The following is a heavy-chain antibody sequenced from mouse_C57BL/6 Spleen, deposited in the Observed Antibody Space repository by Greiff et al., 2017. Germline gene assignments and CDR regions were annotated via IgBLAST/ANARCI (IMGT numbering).Heavy chain of an antibody. D-gene: IGHD1-1*01. CDR3: AREGDYGSSGYYAMDY. Sequence: DVMLVESGGGLVKPGGSLKLSCAASGFTFSSYAMSWVRQTPEKRLEWVATLSDGGSYTSYPDNVKGRFTISRDNAKNNLYLQRSHLKSEDTARYYCAREGDYGSSGYYAMDYWGQGTSVTVSS. CDR2: LSDGGSYT. V-gene: IGHV5-4*01. J-gene: IGHJ4*01. CDR1: GFTFSSYA.